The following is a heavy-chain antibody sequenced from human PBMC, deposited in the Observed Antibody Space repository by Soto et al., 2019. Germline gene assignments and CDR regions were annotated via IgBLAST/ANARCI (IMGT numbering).Heavy chain of an antibody. CDR3: ARDRYSSDYFVKWFES. J-gene: IGHJ5*01. Sequence: QVRLVESGGGVVQPGRSLRLSCTASGFSFSSYAMYWFRQPPGKGLEWVAVISHDGINKHYADSVKGRGTVSRDNSNHSLDLQLNSLRGEDTAMYYCARDRYSSDYFVKWFESWGQGTLVTVSS. V-gene: IGHV3-30-3*01. D-gene: IGHD6-19*01. CDR2: ISHDGINK. CDR1: GFSFSSYA.